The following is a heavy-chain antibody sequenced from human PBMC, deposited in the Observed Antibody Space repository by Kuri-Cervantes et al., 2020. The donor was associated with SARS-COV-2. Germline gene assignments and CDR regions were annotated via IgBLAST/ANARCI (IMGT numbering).Heavy chain of an antibody. V-gene: IGHV4-34*01. D-gene: IGHD3-10*01. CDR2: INHSGST. J-gene: IGHJ4*02. CDR1: GFTFSDYY. CDR3: ARGGGSYDY. Sequence: ESLKISCAASGFTFSDYYWSWIRQPPGKGLEWIGEINHSGSTNYNPSLKSRVTISVDTSKNQFSLKLSSVTAADTAVYYCARGGGSYDYWGQGTPVTVSS.